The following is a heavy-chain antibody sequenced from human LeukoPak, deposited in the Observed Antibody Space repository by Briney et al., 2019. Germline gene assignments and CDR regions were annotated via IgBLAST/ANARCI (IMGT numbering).Heavy chain of an antibody. Sequence: GGSLRLSCAASGFTFSSYAMSWVRQAPGKGLKWVSAISGSGGSTYYADSVKGRFTISRDNSKNTLYLQMNSLRAEDTAVYYCAKTTRGVVLQLYYFDYWGQGTLVTVSS. J-gene: IGHJ4*02. CDR1: GFTFSSYA. CDR2: ISGSGGST. V-gene: IGHV3-23*01. D-gene: IGHD1-1*01. CDR3: AKTTRGVVLQLYYFDY.